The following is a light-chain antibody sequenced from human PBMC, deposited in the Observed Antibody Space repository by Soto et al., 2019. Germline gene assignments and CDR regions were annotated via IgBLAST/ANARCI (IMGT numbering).Light chain of an antibody. V-gene: IGLV2-23*02. CDR2: EVS. CDR1: SSDVGSYNL. Sequence: QSALTRPASVSGSPGQSITISCTGTSSDVGSYNLVSWYQQHPGKAPKLMIYEVSKRPSGVSNRFSGSKSGNTASLTISGLQAEDEADYYCCSYAGSSTLYVFGTGTKLTVL. CDR3: CSYAGSSTLYV. J-gene: IGLJ1*01.